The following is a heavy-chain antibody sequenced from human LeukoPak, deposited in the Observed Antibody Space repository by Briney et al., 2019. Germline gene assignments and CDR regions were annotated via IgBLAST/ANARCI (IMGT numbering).Heavy chain of an antibody. CDR3: AKDLRRLQLPGTSDY. CDR1: GFTFSSCA. V-gene: IGHV3-23*01. D-gene: IGHD5-24*01. CDR2: IIDSGNSL. Sequence: GGSLRLSCAASGFTFSSCAMSWVRQAPGKGLEWVSTIIDSGNSLYYADSVEGRFTISRDNSKNTLYLQMNSLRAEDTAVYYCAKDLRRLQLPGTSDYWGQGTLVTVSS. J-gene: IGHJ4*02.